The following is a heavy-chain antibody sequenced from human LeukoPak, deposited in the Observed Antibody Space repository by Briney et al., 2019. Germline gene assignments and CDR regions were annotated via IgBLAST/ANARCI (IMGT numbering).Heavy chain of an antibody. Sequence: GGSLRLSCAASGFIFSSYAMHWVRQAPGKGPEWEAIIWYDGSNKYYAESVEGRFTISRDNSKNTLYLQMNSLRAEDTAVYYCARGGWLGKPQRVDYWGQGTLITVSS. V-gene: IGHV3-33*01. J-gene: IGHJ4*02. CDR3: ARGGWLGKPQRVDY. CDR2: IWYDGSNK. D-gene: IGHD6-19*01. CDR1: GFIFSSYA.